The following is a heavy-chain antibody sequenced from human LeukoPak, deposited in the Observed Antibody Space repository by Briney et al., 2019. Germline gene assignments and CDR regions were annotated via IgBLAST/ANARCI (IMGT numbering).Heavy chain of an antibody. J-gene: IGHJ6*03. Sequence: GGSLRLSCAASGFTFSSHRMNWVRQAPGKGLEWVADISGSSDDIHYADSVTGRFTISRDNAKNSVYLQMNSLRVEDTAVYYCARPYYDSSGWDYMDVWGKGTTVTISS. CDR3: ARPYYDSSGWDYMDV. CDR1: GFTFSSHR. D-gene: IGHD3-22*01. V-gene: IGHV3-48*01. CDR2: ISGSSDDI.